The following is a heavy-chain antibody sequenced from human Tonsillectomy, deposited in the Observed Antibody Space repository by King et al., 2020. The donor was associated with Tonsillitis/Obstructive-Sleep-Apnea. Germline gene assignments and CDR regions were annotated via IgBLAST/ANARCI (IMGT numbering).Heavy chain of an antibody. Sequence: QLVQSGAEVKEPGASVKVSCKASGYTFTAYYIHWVRQAPGQGLEWMGRINPNNGVTNYAQKFQGRVTMTRDTSISTAYMELNRLRSDDTVVYYCAKEAIFGVVRYFDLWGRGTLVTVSS. V-gene: IGHV1-2*05. CDR3: AKEAIFGVVRYFDL. J-gene: IGHJ2*01. CDR2: INPNNGVT. D-gene: IGHD3-3*01. CDR1: GYTFTAYY.